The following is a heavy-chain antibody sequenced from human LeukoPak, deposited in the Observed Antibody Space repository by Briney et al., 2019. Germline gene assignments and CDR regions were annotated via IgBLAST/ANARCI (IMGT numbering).Heavy chain of an antibody. CDR1: GFTFYKYA. D-gene: IGHD3-10*01. CDR2: ISGSGGST. V-gene: IGHV3-23*01. Sequence: GGSLRLSCTASGFTFYKYAMSWVRQAPGKGLEWVSAISGSGGSTYYADSAKGRFTISRDNSKNTLFLQMNSLRAEDTAVYYCARHPYYYGSGSPTLFDPWGQGTLVTVSS. J-gene: IGHJ5*02. CDR3: ARHPYYYGSGSPTLFDP.